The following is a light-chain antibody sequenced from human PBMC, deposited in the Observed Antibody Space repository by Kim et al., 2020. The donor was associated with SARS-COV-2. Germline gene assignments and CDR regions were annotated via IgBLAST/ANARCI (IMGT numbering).Light chain of an antibody. CDR3: ASWDDSLNGWV. V-gene: IGLV1-44*01. Sequence: QSVLTQPPSASGTPGQRVTISCSGSSSNIGSKTVHWYQQLPGTAPKLLIYSYTQRPSGVPDRFSASKSGTSASLAISGLQSEDEADYYCASWDDSLNGWVFGGGTQLTVL. CDR1: SSNIGSKT. J-gene: IGLJ3*02. CDR2: SYT.